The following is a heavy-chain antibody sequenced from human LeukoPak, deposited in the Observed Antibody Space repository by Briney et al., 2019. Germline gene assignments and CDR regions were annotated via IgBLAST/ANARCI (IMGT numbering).Heavy chain of an antibody. CDR1: GFTFGKYW. J-gene: IGHJ6*02. D-gene: IGHD2-2*01. V-gene: IGHV3-7*01. CDR3: ARGPYCSGSSCYDYRPPYNYHYYGMDV. CDR2: IKLDGSEK. Sequence: GGSLRLSCVASGFTFGKYWMSWVRQAPGKGLEWVANIKLDGSEKNYVDSVKGRFTISRGNAKNTLYLQMNSLRAEDTAVYYCARGPYCSGSSCYDYRPPYNYHYYGMDVWGQGTTVTVSS.